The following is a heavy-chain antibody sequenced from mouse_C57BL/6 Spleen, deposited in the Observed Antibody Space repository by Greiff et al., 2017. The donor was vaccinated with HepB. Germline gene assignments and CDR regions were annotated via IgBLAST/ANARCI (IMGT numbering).Heavy chain of an antibody. CDR1: GYTFTSYG. Sequence: QVQLQQSGAELARPGASVKLSCKASGYTFTSYGISWVKQRTGQGLEWIGEIYPRSGNTYYNEKFKGKATLTADKSSSTAYMELRSLTSEDSAVYFWARGDYGGDYAMDYWGQGTSVTVSS. J-gene: IGHJ4*01. V-gene: IGHV1-81*01. CDR2: IYPRSGNT. CDR3: ARGDYGGDYAMDY. D-gene: IGHD1-2*01.